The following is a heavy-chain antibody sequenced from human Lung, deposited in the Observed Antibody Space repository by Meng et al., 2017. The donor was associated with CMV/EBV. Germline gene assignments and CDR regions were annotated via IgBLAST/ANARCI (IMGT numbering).Heavy chain of an antibody. V-gene: IGHV1-2*02. J-gene: IGHJ4*02. CDR3: ARGVPDY. Sequence: ASXKVSCKASGYTFSGFFMHWLRQAPGRGLEWMGWINTHTGHTEYAQRFQGRLTMTRDTSISTAYMELSRLTSDDTATFYCARGVPDYWGQGNMVTGAS. D-gene: IGHD2-2*01. CDR2: INTHTGHT. CDR1: GYTFSGFF.